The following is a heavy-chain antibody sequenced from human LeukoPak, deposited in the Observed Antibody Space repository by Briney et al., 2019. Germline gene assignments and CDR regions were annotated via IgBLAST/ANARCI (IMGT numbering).Heavy chain of an antibody. J-gene: IGHJ3*02. CDR1: GFTFSSYG. CDR2: ISGSGGST. D-gene: IGHD3-10*01. V-gene: IGHV3-23*01. Sequence: PGGTLRLSCAASGFTFSSYGMSWVRQAPGKGLEWVSAISGSGGSTYYADSVKGRFTISRDNSKNTLYLQMNSLRAEDTAVYYCAKNWYYYGSADAFDIWGQGTMVTVSS. CDR3: AKNWYYYGSADAFDI.